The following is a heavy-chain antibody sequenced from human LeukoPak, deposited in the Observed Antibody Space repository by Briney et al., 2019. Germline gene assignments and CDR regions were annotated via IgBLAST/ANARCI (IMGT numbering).Heavy chain of an antibody. CDR3: ARRIVGATNWFDP. Sequence: ASVKVSCKASGYTFTGYYMHWVRQAPGQGLEWMGWINPNSGGTNYAQEFQGRVTMTRDTSISTAYMELSRLRSDDTAVYYCARRIVGATNWFDPWGQGTLVTVSS. D-gene: IGHD1-26*01. CDR2: INPNSGGT. CDR1: GYTFTGYY. J-gene: IGHJ5*02. V-gene: IGHV1-2*02.